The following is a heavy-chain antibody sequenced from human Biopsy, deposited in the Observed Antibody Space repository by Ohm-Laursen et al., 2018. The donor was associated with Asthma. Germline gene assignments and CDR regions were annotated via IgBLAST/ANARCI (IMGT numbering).Heavy chain of an antibody. D-gene: IGHD3-22*01. CDR2: IAYTGTT. V-gene: IGHV4-31*03. J-gene: IGHJ3*02. CDR1: GDSSNSGGYS. CDR3: ARERMFFYDSSGYGAFDI. Sequence: TLSLTCTVSGDSSNSGGYSWTWIRQLPGKRLEWIGYIAYTGTTYYNPSLKSRISMTVDTSKIQFSLKLSSVTAADTAIYYFARERMFFYDSSGYGAFDIWGQGTLVPVSS.